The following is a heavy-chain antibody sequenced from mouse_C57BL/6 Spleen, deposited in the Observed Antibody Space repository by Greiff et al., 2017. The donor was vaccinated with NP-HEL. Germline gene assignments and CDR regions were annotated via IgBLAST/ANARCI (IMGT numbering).Heavy chain of an antibody. Sequence: EVQLQESGPGLVKPSQSLSLPCSVTGYSITSGYYWNWIRQFPGNKLEWMGYISYDGSNNYNPSLKNRISITRDTSKNQFFLKLNSVTTEDTATDYCARPGEYGYYYAMDYWGQGASVTVAS. J-gene: IGHJ4*01. CDR3: ARPGEYGYYYAMDY. CDR2: ISYDGSN. D-gene: IGHD5-1*01. V-gene: IGHV3-6*01. CDR1: GYSITSGYY.